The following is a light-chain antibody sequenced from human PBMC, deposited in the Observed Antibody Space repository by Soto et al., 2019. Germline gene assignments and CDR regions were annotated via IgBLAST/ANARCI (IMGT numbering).Light chain of an antibody. J-gene: IGKJ2*01. CDR2: EPA. V-gene: IGKV1-33*01. Sequence: DSQMTQSPSSLSASIGDRVTMTCQASQYLGYYLHWFQQRPGRAPKLLISEPAHLQPRAPSRFSGGHSGADFTLTINSLLPDDVATYYCQQGDRLPYTFGRATKLEIK. CDR3: QQGDRLPYT. CDR1: QYLGYY.